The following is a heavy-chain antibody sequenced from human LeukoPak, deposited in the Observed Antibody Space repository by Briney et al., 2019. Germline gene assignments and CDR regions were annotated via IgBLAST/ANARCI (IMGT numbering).Heavy chain of an antibody. J-gene: IGHJ4*02. V-gene: IGHV1-18*01. CDR3: AREGIPYSGSRGADH. Sequence: ASVKVSCKSSGYTFTSYGISWVRQAPGQGLEWMGWIGTYNGNTNYAQNLQGRVTMTTDTSTSTAYMELRSLRSDDTAVYYCAREGIPYSGSRGADHWGQGTLVTVSS. CDR1: GYTFTSYG. D-gene: IGHD1-26*01. CDR2: IGTYNGNT.